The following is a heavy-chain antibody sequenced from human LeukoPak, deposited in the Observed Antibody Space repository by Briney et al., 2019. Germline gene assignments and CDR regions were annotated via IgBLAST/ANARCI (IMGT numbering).Heavy chain of an antibody. CDR3: ARDARTVVTPGVDY. Sequence: GGSLRLSCAASGFTFNTYTMNWVRQAPGKGLEWVSSIGRTSTDKYYADSVRGRFTISRDNAENSLYVQMTSLRAEDTAVYYCARDARTVVTPGVDYWGQGTLVTVSS. V-gene: IGHV3-21*01. CDR1: GFTFNTYT. CDR2: IGRTSTDK. J-gene: IGHJ4*02. D-gene: IGHD4-23*01.